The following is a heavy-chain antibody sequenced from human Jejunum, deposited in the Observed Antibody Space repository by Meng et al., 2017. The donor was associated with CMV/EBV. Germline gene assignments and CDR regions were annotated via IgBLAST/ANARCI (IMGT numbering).Heavy chain of an antibody. J-gene: IGHJ4*02. CDR2: IKQDGREK. Sequence: SWAAIGFNFSTYWITWVRQAPGKGPEWVANIKQDGREKYYVDSVKGRFTISRDNAKNSLFLQMNSLRAEDTAMYYCARNARGSGYWGQGTLVTVSS. D-gene: IGHD3-10*01. CDR3: ARNARGSGY. CDR1: GFNFSTYW. V-gene: IGHV3-7*01.